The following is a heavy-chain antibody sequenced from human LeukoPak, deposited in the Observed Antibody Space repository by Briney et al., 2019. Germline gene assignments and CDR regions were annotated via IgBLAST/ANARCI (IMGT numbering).Heavy chain of an antibody. Sequence: GGSLRLSCAASGLTVSSNYMSWVRQAPGEGLEWVSVIYSGGSTNYADSVKGRFTISRDNSKNTLYLQMNSLRAEDTAVYYCARYTSSPGEGMDVWGQGTTVTVSS. CDR1: GLTVSSNY. D-gene: IGHD3-16*01. CDR2: IYSGGST. V-gene: IGHV3-66*01. CDR3: ARYTSSPGEGMDV. J-gene: IGHJ6*02.